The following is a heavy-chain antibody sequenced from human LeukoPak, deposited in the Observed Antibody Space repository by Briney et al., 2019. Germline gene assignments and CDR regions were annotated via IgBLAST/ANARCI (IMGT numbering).Heavy chain of an antibody. CDR1: GFTFSDYY. CDR3: ARVPYSSSSYHFDY. Sequence: PGGSLRLSCAASGFTFSDYYMSWIRQAPGKGLEWVSYISSSGSTIYYADSVKGRFTISRDNAKNSLYLQMNSLRAEDTAVYYCARVPYSSSSYHFDYWGQGTLVTVSS. V-gene: IGHV3-11*04. J-gene: IGHJ4*02. D-gene: IGHD6-6*01. CDR2: ISSSGSTI.